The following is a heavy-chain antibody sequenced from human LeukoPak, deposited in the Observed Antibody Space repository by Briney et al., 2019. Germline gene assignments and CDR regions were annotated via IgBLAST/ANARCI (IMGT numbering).Heavy chain of an antibody. CDR2: IYPGDSDT. J-gene: IGHJ5*02. V-gene: IGHV5-51*01. CDR1: GYSFPNYW. Sequence: GESLKISCKGSGYSFPNYWIGWVRQMPGKGLEWMGIIYPGDSDTRYSPSFQGQVTISADKSISTAYLQWSSLKASETARYYCARRGPSSGRDNWFDPWGQGTLVTVSS. D-gene: IGHD6-19*01. CDR3: ARRGPSSGRDNWFDP.